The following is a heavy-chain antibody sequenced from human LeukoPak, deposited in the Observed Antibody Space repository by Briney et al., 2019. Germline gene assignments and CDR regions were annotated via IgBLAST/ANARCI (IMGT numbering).Heavy chain of an antibody. CDR3: AKLAARIQYYAYCYLDV. V-gene: IGHV3-30*02. CDR1: GFTFTTSG. J-gene: IGHJ6*03. CDR2: VRYGGNEQ. D-gene: IGHD3-3*01. Sequence: GSLRLSCVASGFTFTTSGMLWVRQAPGKGLEWVAFVRYGGNEQAYADTVKGRFTIARDNSKNTVYLQMTSLRAEDTAVYYCAKLAARIQYYAYCYLDVWGKGTTVTVSS.